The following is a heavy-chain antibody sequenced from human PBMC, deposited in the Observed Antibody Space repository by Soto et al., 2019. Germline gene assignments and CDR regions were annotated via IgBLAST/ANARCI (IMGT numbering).Heavy chain of an antibody. CDR2: INGGNGHT. D-gene: IGHD5-12*01. V-gene: IGHV1-3*01. J-gene: IGHJ4*02. Sequence: ASVKVSCKASGYTFTSYAIHWVRQAPGQRLEWMGWINGGNGHTKYSQKFQGRVTITRDTSASTAYMELSSLRSEDTAVYFCAREGRGGYDYFDYWGQGTQVTVSS. CDR1: GYTFTSYA. CDR3: AREGRGGYDYFDY.